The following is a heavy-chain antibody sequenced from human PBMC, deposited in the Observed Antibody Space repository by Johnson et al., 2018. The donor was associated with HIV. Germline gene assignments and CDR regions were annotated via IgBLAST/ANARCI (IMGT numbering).Heavy chain of an antibody. J-gene: IGHJ3*02. V-gene: IGHV3-66*01. CDR1: GFTVSSNY. CDR2: IYSGGST. Sequence: VHLVESGGGLVQPGGSLRLSCAASGFTVSSNYMSWVRQAPGKGLEWVAVIYSGGSTYYADSVKGRFTISRDNSKNTLYLQMNSLRAEDTAVYYCFNAPDAFDIWGQGTMVTVSS. CDR3: FNAPDAFDI.